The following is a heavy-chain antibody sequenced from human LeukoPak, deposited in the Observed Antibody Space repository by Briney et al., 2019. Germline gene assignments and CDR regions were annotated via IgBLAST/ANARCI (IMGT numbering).Heavy chain of an antibody. D-gene: IGHD3-16*02. CDR1: GGSFSGYY. Sequence: SETLSLTCAVYGGSFSGYYWSWIRQPPGKGLAWIGEINHSGSTNYNSSLKSRVTISVDTSKNQFSLKLSSVTAADTAVYYCASLDYVWGSYRVDYWGQGTLVTVSS. J-gene: IGHJ4*02. V-gene: IGHV4-34*01. CDR3: ASLDYVWGSYRVDY. CDR2: INHSGST.